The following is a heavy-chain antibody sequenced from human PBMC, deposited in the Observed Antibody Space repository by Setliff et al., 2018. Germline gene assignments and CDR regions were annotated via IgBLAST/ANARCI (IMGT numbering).Heavy chain of an antibody. V-gene: IGHV3-30*03. CDR3: ARAYYGTVNGYSSYYGLDV. Sequence: GGSLRLSCGASGFIFSNFGMHWVRQAPGKGLEWVAVISYDGSNKYYADSVKGRFTISRDNSKNTLYLQMNSLRAEDTAVYYCARAYYGTVNGYSSYYGLDVWGQGTTVTSP. CDR1: GFIFSNFG. D-gene: IGHD3-9*01. J-gene: IGHJ6*02. CDR2: ISYDGSNK.